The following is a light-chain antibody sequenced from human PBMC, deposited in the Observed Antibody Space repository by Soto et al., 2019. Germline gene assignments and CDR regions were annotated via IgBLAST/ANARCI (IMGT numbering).Light chain of an antibody. Sequence: EIVLTQSPATLSLSPGERATLSCRASQSVKNYLAWYQQKPGQAPRLLLSEASNRATGIPARFSGSGSGTDCTLTISSLEPEDSAVYYCQQRSNGPPVTCGGGTKVEIK. CDR1: QSVKNY. J-gene: IGKJ4*01. CDR3: QQRSNGPPVT. CDR2: EAS. V-gene: IGKV3-11*01.